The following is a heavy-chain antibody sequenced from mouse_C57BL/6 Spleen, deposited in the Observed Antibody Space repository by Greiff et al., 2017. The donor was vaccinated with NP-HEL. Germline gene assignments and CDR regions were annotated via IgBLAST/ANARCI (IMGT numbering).Heavy chain of an antibody. CDR2: IRNKANGYTT. CDR3: ARSLYSNYFDY. V-gene: IGHV7-3*01. Sequence: VQRVESGGGLVQPGGSLSLSCAASGFTFTDYYMSWVRQPPGKALEWLGFIRNKANGYTTEYSASVKGRFTISRDNSQSILYLQMNALRAEDSATYYCARSLYSNYFDYWGQGTTLTVSS. CDR1: GFTFTDYY. J-gene: IGHJ2*01. D-gene: IGHD2-5*01.